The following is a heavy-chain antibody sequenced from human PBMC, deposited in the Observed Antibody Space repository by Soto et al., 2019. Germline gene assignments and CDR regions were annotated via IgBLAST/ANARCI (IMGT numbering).Heavy chain of an antibody. CDR3: ARLLMVSYDAFDI. CDR1: GYSFTIYW. V-gene: IGHV5-51*01. Sequence: PGESLKISCKGSGYSFTIYWIGWVRQMPGKGLEWMGIIYPGDSDTRYSPSFQGQVTISADKSISTAYLQWSSLKASDTAMYYCARLLMVSYDAFDIWGQGTMVTVSS. J-gene: IGHJ3*02. CDR2: IYPGDSDT. D-gene: IGHD2-8*01.